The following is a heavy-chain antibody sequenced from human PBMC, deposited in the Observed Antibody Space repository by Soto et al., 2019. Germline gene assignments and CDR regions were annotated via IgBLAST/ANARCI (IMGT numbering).Heavy chain of an antibody. Sequence: LRLSCAASGFTVNSHAMSWVRQAPGKGLEWVASISGSGDGTYYGDSVKGRFTISRDSSSSTLYLQMNNLRGEDTAVYFCTKSRRGILMVYGFGGMDVWGQGTTVTVPS. V-gene: IGHV3-23*01. CDR2: ISGSGDGT. CDR3: TKSRRGILMVYGFGGMDV. CDR1: GFTVNSHA. D-gene: IGHD2-8*01. J-gene: IGHJ6*02.